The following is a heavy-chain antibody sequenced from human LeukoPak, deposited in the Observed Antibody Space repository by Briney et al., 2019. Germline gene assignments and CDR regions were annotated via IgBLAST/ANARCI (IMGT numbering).Heavy chain of an antibody. D-gene: IGHD1-1*01. Sequence: SETLSLTCAVYGGSFSGYYWSWIRQPPGKGLEWIGEINHSGSTDYNPSLKSRVTISVDTSKNQFSLKLSSVTAADTAVYYCATFEKLALHDAFDIWGQGTMVTVSS. CDR3: ATFEKLALHDAFDI. CDR2: INHSGST. CDR1: GGSFSGYY. V-gene: IGHV4-34*01. J-gene: IGHJ3*02.